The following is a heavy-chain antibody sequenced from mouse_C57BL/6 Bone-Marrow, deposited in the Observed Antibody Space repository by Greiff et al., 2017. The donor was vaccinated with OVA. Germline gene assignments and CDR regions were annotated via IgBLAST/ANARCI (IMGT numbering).Heavy chain of an antibody. CDR3: AWDGSSLPFAY. Sequence: QVQLKQSGAELARPGASVKLSCKASGYTFTSYGISWVKQRTGQGLEWIGEIYPRSGNTYYNEKFKGKATLTADKSSSTAYMELRSLTSVDSAVYYCAWDGSSLPFAYWGQGTLVTVSA. D-gene: IGHD1-1*01. V-gene: IGHV1-81*01. CDR1: GYTFTSYG. CDR2: IYPRSGNT. J-gene: IGHJ3*01.